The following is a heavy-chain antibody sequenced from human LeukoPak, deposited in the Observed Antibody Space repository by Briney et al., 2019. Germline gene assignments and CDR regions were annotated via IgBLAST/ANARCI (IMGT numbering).Heavy chain of an antibody. D-gene: IGHD1-26*01. CDR2: IYPGDSDT. CDR3: VRRMYSGSYYFDY. V-gene: IGHV5-51*01. Sequence: GESLQISCKGSGYSFTTYWIGWVRQMPGKGLEWMGIIYPGDSDTRYSPSFQGQVTISADKSISTAYLQWSSLKASDTAMYYCVRRMYSGSYYFDYWGQGTLVTVSS. J-gene: IGHJ4*02. CDR1: GYSFTTYW.